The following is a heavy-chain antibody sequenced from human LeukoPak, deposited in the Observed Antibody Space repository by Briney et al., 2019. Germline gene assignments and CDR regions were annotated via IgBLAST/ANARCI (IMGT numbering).Heavy chain of an antibody. Sequence: GGSLRLSCAASGFTFDDYATHWVRQAPGKGLQWVSLISGDGYSTYYADSVKGRFTISRDNSKNSLYLQTSSLRAEDTAVYYCVRASTTVPNLLDYWGQGTLVTVSS. J-gene: IGHJ4*02. D-gene: IGHD4-17*01. CDR2: ISGDGYST. V-gene: IGHV3-43*02. CDR1: GFTFDDYA. CDR3: VRASTTVPNLLDY.